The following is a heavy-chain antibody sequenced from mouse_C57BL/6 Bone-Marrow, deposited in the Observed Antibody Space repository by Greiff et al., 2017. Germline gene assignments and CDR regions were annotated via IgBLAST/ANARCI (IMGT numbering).Heavy chain of an antibody. Sequence: QVQLKESGPGLLQPSQTLSLTCSFSGFSLSTFGMGVGWIRQPSGKGPEWLAHIWWGDDKYYNLALKSRLTISKYTYKYQVFLKSAHVDTADTATYYCALIRILLGLYWYFDVWGTGTSVTVSS. CDR1: GFSLSTFGMG. D-gene: IGHD1-1*01. CDR3: ALIRILLGLYWYFDV. J-gene: IGHJ1*03. V-gene: IGHV8-8*01. CDR2: IWWGDDK.